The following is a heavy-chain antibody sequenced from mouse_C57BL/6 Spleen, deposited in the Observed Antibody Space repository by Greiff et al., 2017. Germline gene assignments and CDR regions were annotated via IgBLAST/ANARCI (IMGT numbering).Heavy chain of an antibody. CDR3: TRFGIYYDYDRSWFAY. CDR2: IDPETGGT. V-gene: IGHV1-15*01. J-gene: IGHJ3*01. Sequence: QVQLQQSGAELVRPGASVTLSCKASGYTFTDYEMHWMKQTPVHGLEWIGAIDPETGGTAYNQKFKGKAILTADKSSSTAYMELRSLTSEDSAVYYCTRFGIYYDYDRSWFAYWGQGTLVTVSA. D-gene: IGHD2-4*01. CDR1: GYTFTDYE.